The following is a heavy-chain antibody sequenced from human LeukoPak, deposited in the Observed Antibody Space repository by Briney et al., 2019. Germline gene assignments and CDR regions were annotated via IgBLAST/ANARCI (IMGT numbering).Heavy chain of an antibody. Sequence: GGSLKLSCAASGFTFSGSAMHWVRQASGKGLEWVGRIRSKANSYATAYAASVKGRFTISRDDSKNTAYLQINSLKTEDTAVYYCTRPPEGYSYGFAGHNDAFDIWGEGTMVTVSS. V-gene: IGHV3-73*01. CDR1: GFTFSGSA. D-gene: IGHD5-18*01. CDR3: TRPPEGYSYGFAGHNDAFDI. J-gene: IGHJ3*02. CDR2: IRSKANSYAT.